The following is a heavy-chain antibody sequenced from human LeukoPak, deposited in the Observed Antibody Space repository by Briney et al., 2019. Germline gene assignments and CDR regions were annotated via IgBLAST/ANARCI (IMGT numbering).Heavy chain of an antibody. CDR2: ILYDGRNK. V-gene: IGHV3-30*03. CDR1: GFTFSNFA. Sequence: GRSLRLSCAASGFTFSNFAIHWVRQAPGKGLEWVAVILYDGRNKYYGDSVEGRFTISRDNSKNTVYLEMNSLRAEDTAVYYCARRRSYNWFDPWGQGTLVTVSS. J-gene: IGHJ5*02. CDR3: ARRRSYNWFDP. D-gene: IGHD3-16*02.